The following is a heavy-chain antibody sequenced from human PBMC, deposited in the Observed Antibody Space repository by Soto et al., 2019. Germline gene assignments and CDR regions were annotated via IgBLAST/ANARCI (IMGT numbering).Heavy chain of an antibody. V-gene: IGHV3-7*05. CDR1: GFTFSSYW. CDR2: IKEDGTEQ. CDR3: ARLTAAGGVDQFDY. Sequence: EVQLEESGGGLVQPGGSLRLSCAASGFTFSSYWMTWVRQAPGKGLEWVANIKEDGTEQYQVDSVKGRFTFSRDNAKKTLYLQMNSLRVEDTAVYCCARLTAAGGVDQFDYWGQGTLVTVSS. J-gene: IGHJ4*02. D-gene: IGHD6-13*01.